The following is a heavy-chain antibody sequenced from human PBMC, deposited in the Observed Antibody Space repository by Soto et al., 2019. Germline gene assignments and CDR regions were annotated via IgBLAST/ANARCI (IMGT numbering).Heavy chain of an antibody. V-gene: IGHV1-18*01. J-gene: IGHJ5*02. D-gene: IGHD1-7*01. CDR2: ISAYNGNT. Sequence: GASVKVSCKASGYTFTSYGISWVRQAPGQGLEWMGWISAYNGNTNYAQKLQGRVTMTTDTSTSTAYMELRSLRSDDTAVYYCARSSGRIGITGTTALYNWFDPWGQGTLVTVSS. CDR3: ARSSGRIGITGTTALYNWFDP. CDR1: GYTFTSYG.